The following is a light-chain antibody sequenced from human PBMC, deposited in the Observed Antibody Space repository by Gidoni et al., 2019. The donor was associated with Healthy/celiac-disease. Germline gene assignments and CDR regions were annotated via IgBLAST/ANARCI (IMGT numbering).Light chain of an antibody. CDR1: QSVSSSY. CDR3: QQYGSSFWT. CDR2: GAS. J-gene: IGKJ1*01. V-gene: IGKV3-20*01. Sequence: EIVLPQSPGTLSLSPGERATLSCRASQSVSSSYLAWYQQKPGQAPRLLIYGASSRATGIPDRFSGSGSGTDFTLTISRLEPEDFAVYYCQQYGSSFWTFXQXTKVEIK.